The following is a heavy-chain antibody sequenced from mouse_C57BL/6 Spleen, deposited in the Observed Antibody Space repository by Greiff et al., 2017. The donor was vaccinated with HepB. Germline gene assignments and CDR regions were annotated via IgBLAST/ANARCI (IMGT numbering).Heavy chain of an antibody. CDR1: GYTFTDYY. J-gene: IGHJ2*01. CDR3: ARLNSNYDFDC. Sequence: QVQLQQSGAELVRPGASVKLSCKASGYTFTDYYINWVKQRPGQGLEWIARIYPGSGNTYYNEKFKGKATLTAEKSSSTAYMQLSSLTSEDSAVYCCARLNSNYDFDCWGQGTTLTVSS. CDR2: IYPGSGNT. V-gene: IGHV1-76*01. D-gene: IGHD2-5*01.